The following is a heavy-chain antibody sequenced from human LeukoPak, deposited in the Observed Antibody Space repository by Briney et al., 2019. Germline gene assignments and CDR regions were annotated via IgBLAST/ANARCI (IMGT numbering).Heavy chain of an antibody. CDR2: ISAYNGNT. D-gene: IGHD3-22*01. CDR1: GGTFSSYA. Sequence: GASVKVSCKASGGTFSSYAISWVRQAPGQGLEWMGWISAYNGNTNYAQKLQGRVTMTTDTSTSTAYMELRSLRSDDTAVYYCARDRQSELYYYDSSGYIHAFDIWGQGTMVTVSS. CDR3: ARDRQSELYYYDSSGYIHAFDI. J-gene: IGHJ3*02. V-gene: IGHV1-18*01.